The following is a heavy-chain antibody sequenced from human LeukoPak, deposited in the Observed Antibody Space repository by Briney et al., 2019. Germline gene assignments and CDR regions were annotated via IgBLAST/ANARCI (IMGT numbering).Heavy chain of an antibody. D-gene: IGHD3-16*01. CDR1: GFNFSDVW. J-gene: IGHJ4*02. CDR2: IKTKTDGRAT. Sequence: RGGSLRLSCEASGFNFSDVWMNWVRQAPGKGLEWIGRIKTKTDGRATEYAAPAKGRFTISRDDSKSTVYLHMNSLKTEDTALYYCVTRITSTGDYWGQGTLVTVSS. V-gene: IGHV3-15*01. CDR3: VTRITSTGDY.